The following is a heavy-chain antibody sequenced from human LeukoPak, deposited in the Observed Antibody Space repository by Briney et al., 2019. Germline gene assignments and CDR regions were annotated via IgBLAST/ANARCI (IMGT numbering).Heavy chain of an antibody. CDR3: ARYSSGSYYDYFDY. CDR1: GGSISSYY. CDR2: IYYSGST. Sequence: PSEILSLTCTVSGGSISSYYWSWIRQPPGKGLEWIGYIYYSGSTNYNPSLKSRVTISVDTSKNQFSLKLSSVTAADTAVYYCARYSSGSYYDYFDYWGQGTLVTVSS. J-gene: IGHJ4*02. D-gene: IGHD1-26*01. V-gene: IGHV4-59*01.